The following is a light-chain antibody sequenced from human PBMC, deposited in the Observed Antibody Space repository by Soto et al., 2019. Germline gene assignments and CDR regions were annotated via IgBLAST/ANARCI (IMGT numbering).Light chain of an antibody. Sequence: QSALTQPASVSGSPGQSITISCTGTSSDVWCYNLVSWYQQHPGKAPKLMIYDGNKRPSGVSNHFSGSKSANTASLTISGLQTADDDDYYCCSYSGTNTLVFGTGTKLTVL. J-gene: IGLJ1*01. V-gene: IGLV2-23*01. CDR3: CSYSGTNTLV. CDR2: DGN. CDR1: SSDVWCYNL.